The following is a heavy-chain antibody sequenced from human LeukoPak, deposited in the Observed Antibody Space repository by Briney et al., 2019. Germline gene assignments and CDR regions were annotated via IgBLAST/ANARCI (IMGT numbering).Heavy chain of an antibody. V-gene: IGHV1-18*01. CDR3: ARGHITMVRGVMDY. CDR1: GYTFTNYG. J-gene: IGHJ4*02. CDR2: ISAYNGNT. D-gene: IGHD3-10*01. Sequence: ASVKVSCKSSGYTFTNYGITWVRQAPGQGLEWMGWISAYNGNTNYAQKLQGRVTMTTDTSTSTAYMELRSLRSDDTAVYYCARGHITMVRGVMDYWGQGTLVTVSS.